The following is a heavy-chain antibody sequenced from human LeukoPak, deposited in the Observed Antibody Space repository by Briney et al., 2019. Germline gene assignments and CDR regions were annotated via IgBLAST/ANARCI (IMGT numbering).Heavy chain of an antibody. CDR2: IYYSGST. V-gene: IGHV4-31*03. CDR3: AGDERGTGWYFAFDI. D-gene: IGHD6-19*01. Sequence: SQTLSLTCTVSGGSISSGGYYWSWIRQHPGKGLEWIGYIYYSGSTYYNPSLKSRVTISVDTSKNQFSLNLSSVTAADTAVYYCAGDERGTGWYFAFDIWGQGTMVTVSS. J-gene: IGHJ3*02. CDR1: GGSISSGGYY.